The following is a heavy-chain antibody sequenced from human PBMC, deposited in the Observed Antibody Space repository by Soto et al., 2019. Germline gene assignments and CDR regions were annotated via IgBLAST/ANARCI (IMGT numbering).Heavy chain of an antibody. J-gene: IGHJ5*01. CDR2: INHSGRV. Sequence: PSETLSLTCAVYGGSFSGHSLTWSRQSPGKGLEWIVDINHSGRVNYSPSLKSRVTISLDTSKNQFSLTLSAVTAADTAMYYCSNRAYDTNGYYRFDPWGQGTLVTVS. CDR3: SNRAYDTNGYYRFDP. CDR1: GGSFSGHS. D-gene: IGHD3-22*01. V-gene: IGHV4-34*01.